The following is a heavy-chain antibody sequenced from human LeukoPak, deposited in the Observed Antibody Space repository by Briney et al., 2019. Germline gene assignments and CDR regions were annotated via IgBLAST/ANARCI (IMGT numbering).Heavy chain of an antibody. CDR3: ARGVYYDSSGYSKGAFDI. CDR1: GGSISSSINY. V-gene: IGHV4-39*01. D-gene: IGHD3-22*01. CDR2: IYYSGSA. J-gene: IGHJ3*02. Sequence: SETLSLTCTVSGGSISSSINYWAWIRQPPGKGLEWIGSIYYSGSAYYKPSLKSRVTISVDTSKNQFSMKLSSVTAADTAVYYCARGVYYDSSGYSKGAFDIWGQGTMVTVSS.